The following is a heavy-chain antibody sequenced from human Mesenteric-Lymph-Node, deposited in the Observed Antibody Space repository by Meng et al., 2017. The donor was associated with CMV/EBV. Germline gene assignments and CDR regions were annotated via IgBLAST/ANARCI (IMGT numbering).Heavy chain of an antibody. CDR3: AHEPSPGGEFDY. V-gene: IGHV2-5*02. D-gene: IGHD3-16*01. CDR1: GFSISTSGVG. Sequence: TFSGFSISTSGVGVGWSRQPPGKALEWLALIYWDDDKRYSPSLKSRLTITKDTSKNQVVLTMTNMDPVDTATYYCAHEPSPGGEFDYWGQGTLVTVSS. J-gene: IGHJ4*02. CDR2: IYWDDDK.